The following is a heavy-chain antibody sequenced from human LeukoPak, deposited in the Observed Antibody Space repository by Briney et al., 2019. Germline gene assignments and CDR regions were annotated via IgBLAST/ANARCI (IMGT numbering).Heavy chain of an antibody. CDR3: AREGYSYGNYFDY. D-gene: IGHD5-18*01. CDR2: IWYDGSNK. V-gene: IGHV3-33*01. CDR1: GFTFSNYG. Sequence: QPGRSLRLSCAASGFTFSNYGMHWVRQAPGKGLEWVAVIWYDGSNKYYADSVKGRFTISRDNSKNTLYLQMNSLRAEDTAVYYCAREGYSYGNYFDYWGQGTLVTVSS. J-gene: IGHJ4*02.